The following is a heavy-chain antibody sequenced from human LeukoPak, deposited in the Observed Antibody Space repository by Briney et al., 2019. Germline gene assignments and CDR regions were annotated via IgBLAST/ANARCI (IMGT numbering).Heavy chain of an antibody. Sequence: GGSLRLSCAASGFTFDDYGMSWVRQAPGKGLEWVSGINWNGGSTGYADSVKGRFTISRDNAKNSLYLQMNSLRAEDTALYYCARARGYCSGGSCYPWFDPWGQGTLVTVSS. V-gene: IGHV3-20*04. CDR2: INWNGGST. D-gene: IGHD2-15*01. CDR3: ARARGYCSGGSCYPWFDP. J-gene: IGHJ5*02. CDR1: GFTFDDYG.